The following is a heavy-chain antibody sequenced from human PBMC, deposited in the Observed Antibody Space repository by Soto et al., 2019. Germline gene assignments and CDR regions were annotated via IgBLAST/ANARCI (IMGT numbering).Heavy chain of an antibody. CDR1: GFPLSTSGVG. CDR3: ASSAAGRDYMDV. Sequence: SGPTLVNPTQTLTLTCTFSGFPLSTSGVGVGWIRQPPGKALEWLALIYWDDDKRYSPSLKGRLTITKDTSKNQVVLTMTNMDPVDTATYYCASSAAGRDYMDVWGKGTTVTVSS. J-gene: IGHJ6*03. D-gene: IGHD1-1*01. CDR2: IYWDDDK. V-gene: IGHV2-5*02.